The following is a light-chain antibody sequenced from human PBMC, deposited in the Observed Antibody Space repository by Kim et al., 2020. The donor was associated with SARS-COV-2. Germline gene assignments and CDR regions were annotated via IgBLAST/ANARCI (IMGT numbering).Light chain of an antibody. V-gene: IGLV1-44*01. CDR1: NSNIGSNT. J-gene: IGLJ3*02. CDR3: GAWDDSLNGWV. Sequence: QSVLTQPPSVSGTPGQRVTISCSGSNSNIGSNTVNWYRQLPGTAPKLLIFSNDQRPSGVPDRFSGSKSGTSASLAIRGLQSEDETHDYCGAWDDSLNGWVFGGGTTLTVL. CDR2: SND.